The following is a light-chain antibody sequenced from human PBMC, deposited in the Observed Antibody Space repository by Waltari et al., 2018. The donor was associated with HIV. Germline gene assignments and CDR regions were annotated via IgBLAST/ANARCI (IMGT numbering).Light chain of an antibody. J-gene: IGLJ2*01. V-gene: IGLV1-47*01. CDR2: RNI. CDR3: AAWDGSLSGVV. CDR1: SSNIGSNY. Sequence: QSVLTQPPSASGTPGQRVTISCSGSSSNIGSNYVYWYQQLPGTAPKLLIYRNIQRPSGVPDRFSGSKSGTSASLAISGLRSEDEADYYFAAWDGSLSGVVFGGGTKLTVL.